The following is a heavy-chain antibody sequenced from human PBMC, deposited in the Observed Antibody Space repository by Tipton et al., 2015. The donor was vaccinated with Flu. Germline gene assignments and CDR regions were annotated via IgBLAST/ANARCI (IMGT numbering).Heavy chain of an antibody. V-gene: IGHV3-7*01. J-gene: IGHJ6*02. CDR2: IKQDGSEK. Sequence: SLRLSCAASGFTFSSYWMSWVRQAPGKGLEWVANIKQDGSEKYYVDSVKGRFTISRDNAKNSLYLQMNSLRAEDTAVYYCAREGEGDSDYGMDVWGQGTTVTVSS. CDR3: AREGEGDSDYGMDV. CDR1: GFTFSSYW. D-gene: IGHD2-21*02.